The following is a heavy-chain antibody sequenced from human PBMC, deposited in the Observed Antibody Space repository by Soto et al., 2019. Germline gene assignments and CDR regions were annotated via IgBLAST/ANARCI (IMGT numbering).Heavy chain of an antibody. V-gene: IGHV1-24*01. CDR1: GYTLTELS. Sequence: ASVKVSCKVSGYTLTELSMHWVRQAPGKGLEWMGGFDPEDGETIYAQKFQGRVTMTEDTSTDTAYMELSSLRSEDTAVYYCATSRFYDFWSGSRLGYYYMDVWGKGTTVTVSS. D-gene: IGHD3-3*01. CDR2: FDPEDGET. CDR3: ATSRFYDFWSGSRLGYYYMDV. J-gene: IGHJ6*03.